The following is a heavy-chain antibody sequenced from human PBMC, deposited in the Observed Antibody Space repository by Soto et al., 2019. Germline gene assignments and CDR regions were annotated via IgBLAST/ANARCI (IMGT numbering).Heavy chain of an antibody. CDR2: IDPTDSYT. J-gene: IGHJ5*02. Sequence: GESLKISCQASGYSFTTYWIRRVRQMPGKGLECMGRIDPTDSYTDYGPSFEGHVTMSVDRSINTAYLEWSSLKASDSAMYYCARLTLAHDSSGYHIFDPWGQGTLVTVSS. V-gene: IGHV5-10-1*01. CDR1: GYSFTTYW. CDR3: ARLTLAHDSSGYHIFDP. D-gene: IGHD3-22*01.